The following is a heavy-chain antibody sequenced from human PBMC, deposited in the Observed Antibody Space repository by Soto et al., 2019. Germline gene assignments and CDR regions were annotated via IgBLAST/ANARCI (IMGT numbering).Heavy chain of an antibody. D-gene: IGHD6-13*01. CDR1: GYSFTIYW. Sequence: GESLKISCKGSGYSFTIYWIGWVRQMPGKGLEWMGIIYPGDSDTRYSPSFQGQVTISADKSISTAYLQWSSLKASDTAMYYCARLGXSYGLSSSWYAYYYGMDVWGQGTTVTAP. V-gene: IGHV5-51*01. J-gene: IGHJ6*02. CDR3: ARLGXSYGLSSSWYAYYYGMDV. CDR2: IYPGDSDT.